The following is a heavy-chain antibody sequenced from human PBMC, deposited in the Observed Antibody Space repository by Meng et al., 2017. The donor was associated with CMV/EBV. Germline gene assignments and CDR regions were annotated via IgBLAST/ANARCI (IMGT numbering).Heavy chain of an antibody. J-gene: IGHJ6*02. V-gene: IGHV3-20*04. CDR1: GFTFDDYG. Sequence: GRSLRLSCAASGFTFDDYGMSWVRQAPGKGLEWVSGINWNGGSTGYADAVKGRFTISSDNAKNSLYLQMNILRAEDTALYYCARESGILRAGRFLDWLLFRPSYGMDVWGQGTTVTVSS. CDR3: ARESGILRAGRFLDWLLFRPSYGMDV. CDR2: INWNGGST. D-gene: IGHD3-3*01.